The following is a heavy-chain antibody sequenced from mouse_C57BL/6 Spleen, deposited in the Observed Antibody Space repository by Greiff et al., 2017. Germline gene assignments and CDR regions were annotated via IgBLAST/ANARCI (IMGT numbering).Heavy chain of an antibody. J-gene: IGHJ4*01. CDR2: IYLGNGYT. D-gene: IGHD2-4*01. CDR1: GYTFTSYG. CDR3: ARKYDYDRTWAMDY. V-gene: IGHV1-58*01. Sequence: VQLQQSGAELVRPGSSVKMSCKTSGYTFTSYGINWVKQRPGQGLEWIGYIYLGNGYTEYNEKFKGKATLTSDTSSSTAYMQLSSLTSEDSAIYFCARKYDYDRTWAMDYWGQGTSVTVSS.